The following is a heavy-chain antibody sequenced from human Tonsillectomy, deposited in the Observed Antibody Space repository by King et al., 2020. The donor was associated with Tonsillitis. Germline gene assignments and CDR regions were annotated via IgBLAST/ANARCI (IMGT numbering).Heavy chain of an antibody. D-gene: IGHD3-10*01. CDR3: ARDRSESGSESYYKYYYYIDV. CDR1: GDSMSSNF. Sequence: VQLQESGPGLVKPSETLSLTCTVSGDSMSSNFWSWIRQPAGKGLEWMGRIYNSGSANYNPSLKSRVTMSVDTSKNQFSLKVTSVTAADTAVYYCARDRSESGSESYYKYYYYIDVWGKGTTVTVSS. CDR2: IYNSGSA. J-gene: IGHJ6*03. V-gene: IGHV4-4*07.